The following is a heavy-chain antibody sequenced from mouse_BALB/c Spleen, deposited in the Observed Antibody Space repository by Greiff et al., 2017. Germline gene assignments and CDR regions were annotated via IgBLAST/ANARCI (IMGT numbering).Heavy chain of an antibody. CDR1: GFTFSNYW. Sequence: EVKLEESGGGLVQPGGSMKLSCVASGFTFSNYWMNWVRQSPEKGLEWVAEIRLKSNNYATHYAESVKGRFTISRDDSKSSVYLQMNNLRAEDTGIYYCTRPYDYDSLLFDYWGQGTTLTVSS. CDR3: TRPYDYDSLLFDY. D-gene: IGHD2-4*01. CDR2: IRLKSNNYAT. J-gene: IGHJ2*01. V-gene: IGHV6-6*02.